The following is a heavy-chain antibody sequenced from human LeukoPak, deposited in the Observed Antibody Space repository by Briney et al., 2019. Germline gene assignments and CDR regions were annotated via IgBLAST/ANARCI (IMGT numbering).Heavy chain of an antibody. J-gene: IGHJ4*02. D-gene: IGHD3-22*01. CDR2: IYYSGST. CDR1: GGSITSSSSY. V-gene: IGHV4-39*01. Sequence: PPETLSLTRTVSGGSITSSSSYWGWISQPPGKGLEWMGRIYYSGSTYYNPSLKSRVTISVDTSKNQFSLKLSSVTAADTAVYYCARTTYYYESSGYSLFDYWGQGTLVTVSS. CDR3: ARTTYYYESSGYSLFDY.